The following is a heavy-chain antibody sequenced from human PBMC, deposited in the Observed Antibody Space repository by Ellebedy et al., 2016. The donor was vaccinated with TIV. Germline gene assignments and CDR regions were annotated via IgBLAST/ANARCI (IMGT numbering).Heavy chain of an antibody. J-gene: IGHJ4*02. Sequence: SETLSLTXTVSGGSISSGDYYWSWIRQPPGKGLEWIGYIYYSGSTYYNPSLKSRVTISVDTSKNQFSLKLSSVTAADTAVYYCARGGYYYGSGSYFDYWGQGTLVTVSS. CDR3: ARGGYYYGSGSYFDY. D-gene: IGHD3-10*01. V-gene: IGHV4-30-4*01. CDR2: IYYSGST. CDR1: GGSISSGDYY.